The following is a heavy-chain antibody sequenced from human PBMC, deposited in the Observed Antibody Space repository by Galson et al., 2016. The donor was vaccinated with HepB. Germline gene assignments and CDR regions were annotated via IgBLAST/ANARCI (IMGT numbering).Heavy chain of an antibody. CDR2: VYWDDDK. Sequence: PALVKPTQTLRLTCTVSGFSLSTSAVAVGWIRQPPGKALEWLAVVYWDDDKRYSPSLKRRLTITKDTSKNQVDLTMTNVDPVDTATYYCAHSAGYFGYWGQGTLVTVSS. D-gene: IGHD1-1*01. CDR1: GFSLSTSAVA. J-gene: IGHJ4*02. CDR3: AHSAGYFGY. V-gene: IGHV2-5*02.